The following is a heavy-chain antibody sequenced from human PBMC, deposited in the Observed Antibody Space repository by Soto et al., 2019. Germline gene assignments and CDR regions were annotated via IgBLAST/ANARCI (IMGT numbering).Heavy chain of an antibody. CDR3: ARSVTVTDYFDY. D-gene: IGHD4-17*01. CDR2: IYYSGST. V-gene: IGHV4-59*01. CDR1: GGSISSYY. J-gene: IGHJ4*02. Sequence: SETLSLTCTVSGGSISSYYWSWIRQPPGKGLEWIGYIYYSGSTNYNPSLKSRVTISVDTSKNQFSLKLSSVTAADTAVYYCARSVTVTDYFDYWGQGTLVTVSS.